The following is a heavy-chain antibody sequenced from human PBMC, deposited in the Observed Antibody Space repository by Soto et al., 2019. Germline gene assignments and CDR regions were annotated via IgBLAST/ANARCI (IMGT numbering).Heavy chain of an antibody. Sequence: ASVKVSCKASGHTFTSYGISWVRQAPGQGLEWMGWISAYNGNTNYAQKLQGRVTMTTDTSTSTAYMELRSLRSDDTAVYYCARAGSVVGATHFDYWGQGTLVTVSS. CDR3: ARAGSVVGATHFDY. CDR1: GHTFTSYG. V-gene: IGHV1-18*04. J-gene: IGHJ4*02. D-gene: IGHD1-26*01. CDR2: ISAYNGNT.